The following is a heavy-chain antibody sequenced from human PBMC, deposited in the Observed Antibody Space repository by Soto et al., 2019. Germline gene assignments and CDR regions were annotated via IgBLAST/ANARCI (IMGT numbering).Heavy chain of an antibody. CDR1: GYTFTKYY. CDR2: INPSGGST. D-gene: IGHD1-1*01. CDR3: ARAMEPSTSEPRLAFIYHCLYAMDV. J-gene: IGHJ6*04. Sequence: QVQLVQSGAEVKKPGASVKVSCKASGYTFTKYYMHWVRQAPGQGLEWMGIINPSGGSTSYAQKYQVTVTTTRDMSINIFSRELSSLRAEDTAVYYCARAMEPSTSEPRLAFIYHCLYAMDVWGKGTMVTVSS. V-gene: IGHV1-46*01.